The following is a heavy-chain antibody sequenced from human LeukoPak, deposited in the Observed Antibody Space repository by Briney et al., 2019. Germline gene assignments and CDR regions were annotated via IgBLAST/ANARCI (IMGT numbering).Heavy chain of an antibody. CDR3: ARGTIAVAAF. J-gene: IGHJ4*02. CDR1: GFTFSSYA. D-gene: IGHD6-19*01. Sequence: GGSLRLSCAASGFTFSSYAMHWVRQAPGKGLEWVAVISYDGSNKYYADSVKGRFTISRDNSKNTLYLQMNSLRAEDTAVYYCARGTIAVAAFWGQGTLVTVSS. V-gene: IGHV3-30*04. CDR2: ISYDGSNK.